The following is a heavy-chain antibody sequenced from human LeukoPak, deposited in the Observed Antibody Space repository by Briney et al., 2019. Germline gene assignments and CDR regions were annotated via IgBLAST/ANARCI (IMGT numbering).Heavy chain of an antibody. CDR3: SANYDSSAYYSFHH. Sequence: ASVKVSCKASGYTFTAYYLHWVRQAPVQGLEWMAWINPKNGGTRYAQKFQGRVTVTGDTSISTVYMELNRLTSDDTAVYYCSANYDSSAYYSFHHWGQGTLVTVSS. CDR1: GYTFTAYY. D-gene: IGHD3-22*01. V-gene: IGHV1-2*02. CDR2: INPKNGGT. J-gene: IGHJ4*02.